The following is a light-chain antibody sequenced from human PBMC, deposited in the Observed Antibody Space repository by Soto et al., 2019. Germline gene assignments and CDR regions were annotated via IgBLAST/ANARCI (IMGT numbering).Light chain of an antibody. CDR3: QQSYSTPDT. CDR2: AAS. Sequence: DIQMTQSPSSLSASVGDRVTLTCRASQSISSYLNWYQQQPGKAPKLLIYAASSLQSGVPSMFSGSGSGTYFTITSSSLQHEDFANYYWQQSYSTPDTFGQGTKLEIK. CDR1: QSISSY. V-gene: IGKV1-39*01. J-gene: IGKJ2*01.